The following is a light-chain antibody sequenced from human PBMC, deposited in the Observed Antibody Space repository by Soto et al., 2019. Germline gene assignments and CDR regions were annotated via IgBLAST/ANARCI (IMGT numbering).Light chain of an antibody. J-gene: IGKJ1*01. CDR2: AAS. CDR3: QQSYTTPIT. Sequence: DIQMTHSPSPLYVSVGYRVTITCXASQSIKNYLNWYQQKPGKDPKLLIYAASSLQSGVPSRFSGSGSGTDFTLTISSLQPEDFATYYCQQSYTTPITFGQGTKV. V-gene: IGKV1-39*01. CDR1: QSIKNY.